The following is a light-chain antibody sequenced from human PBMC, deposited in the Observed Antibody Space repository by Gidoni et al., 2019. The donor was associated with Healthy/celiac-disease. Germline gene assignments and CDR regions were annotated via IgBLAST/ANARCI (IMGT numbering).Light chain of an antibody. V-gene: IGLV3-25*02. J-gene: IGLJ2*01. CDR2: KDS. Sequence: SYELTQPPSVSVSPGQTARITCSGDALPKQYAYWYQQKPGQAPVLVIYKDSERPSGIPERFSGSSSGTTVTLTIRGVQAEDEADYYCQSADSSGTYPVFGGGTKLT. CDR1: ALPKQY. CDR3: QSADSSGTYPV.